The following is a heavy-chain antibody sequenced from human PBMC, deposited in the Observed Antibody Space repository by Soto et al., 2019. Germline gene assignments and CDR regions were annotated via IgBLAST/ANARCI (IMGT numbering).Heavy chain of an antibody. D-gene: IGHD2-15*01. CDR1: GGSISSSSYY. Sequence: SETLSLTCTVSGGSISSSSYYWGWIRQPPGKGLEWIGSIYYSGSTYYNPSLKSRVTISVDTSKNQFSLKLSSVTAADTAVYYCARHWRIFFLDYWGQGTLVTVSS. CDR2: IYYSGST. J-gene: IGHJ4*02. CDR3: ARHWRIFFLDY. V-gene: IGHV4-39*01.